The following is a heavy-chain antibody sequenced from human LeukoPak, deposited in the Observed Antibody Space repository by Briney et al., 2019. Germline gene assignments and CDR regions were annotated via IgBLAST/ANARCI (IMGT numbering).Heavy chain of an antibody. J-gene: IGHJ3*02. CDR1: GFTVSSNF. Sequence: GGSLRLSCAASGFTVSSNFINWVRQAPGKGLEWGSVIYTGGGSHYADSVKGRFTVSRDNSKNTLFLQMNSLRAEDTAVYYCARAFYDILTGYPYDAFDTWGQGTMVTVSS. V-gene: IGHV3-53*05. CDR3: ARAFYDILTGYPYDAFDT. D-gene: IGHD3-9*01. CDR2: IYTGGGS.